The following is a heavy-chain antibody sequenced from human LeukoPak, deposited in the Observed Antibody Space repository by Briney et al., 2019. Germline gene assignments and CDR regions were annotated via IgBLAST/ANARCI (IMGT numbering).Heavy chain of an antibody. Sequence: PGGSLRLSCAASGFTFSSYWMTWVRQAPGKGLEWVANINQDESEKYYVDSVEGRFTISRDNAKNSLYLQMNSLRAEDTALYYCARESHNAFDIWGQGTMVTVSS. CDR2: INQDESEK. CDR3: ARESHNAFDI. CDR1: GFTFSSYW. V-gene: IGHV3-7*03. J-gene: IGHJ3*02.